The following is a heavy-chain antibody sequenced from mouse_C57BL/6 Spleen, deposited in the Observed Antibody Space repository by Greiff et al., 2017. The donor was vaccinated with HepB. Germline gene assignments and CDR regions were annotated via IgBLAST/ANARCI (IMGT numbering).Heavy chain of an antibody. CDR2: IYPGSGNT. D-gene: IGHD2-5*01. Sequence: VQLQESGAELVRPGASVKLSCKASGYTFTDYYINWVKQRPGQGLEWIARIYPGSGNTYYNEKFKGKATLTAEKSSSTAYMQLSSLTSEDSAVYFCARWRNLYSNSDYWGQGTTLTVSS. CDR3: ARWRNLYSNSDY. V-gene: IGHV1-76*01. J-gene: IGHJ2*01. CDR1: GYTFTDYY.